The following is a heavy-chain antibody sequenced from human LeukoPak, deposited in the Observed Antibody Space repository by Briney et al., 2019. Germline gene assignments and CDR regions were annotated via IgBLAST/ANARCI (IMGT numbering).Heavy chain of an antibody. V-gene: IGHV1-69*04. J-gene: IGHJ6*02. CDR1: GGTFSSYA. CDR3: ARDSLEYGDQNPNYYYYGMDV. Sequence: SVKVSCKASGGTFSSYATSWVRQAPGQGLEWMGRIIPIFGIANYAQKFQGRVTITADKSTSTAYMELSSLRSEDTAVYYCARDSLEYGDQNPNYYYYGMDVWGQGTTVTVSS. CDR2: IIPIFGIA. D-gene: IGHD4-17*01.